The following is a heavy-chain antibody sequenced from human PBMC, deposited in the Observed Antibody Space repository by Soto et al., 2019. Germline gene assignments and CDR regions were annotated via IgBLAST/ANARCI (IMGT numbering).Heavy chain of an antibody. CDR2: IFDDGST. D-gene: IGHD3-10*01. CDR1: GVSISAGNL. Sequence: QVQLQELGPGLVKPWGTLSLTCAVSGVSISAGNLWSWVRQPPGRGLEWIGEIFDDGSTNYNPSLKSRVTISVDKSQNHFSLKLTSVTAADTAVYYCARVLSGNKEWFDPWGQGTLVTVSS. V-gene: IGHV4-4*02. CDR3: ARVLSGNKEWFDP. J-gene: IGHJ5*02.